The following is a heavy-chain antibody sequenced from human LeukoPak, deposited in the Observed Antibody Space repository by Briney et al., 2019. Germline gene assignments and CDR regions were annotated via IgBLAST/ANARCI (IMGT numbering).Heavy chain of an antibody. CDR3: TSLIGTSTTRPGRDY. J-gene: IGHJ4*02. V-gene: IGHV3-66*01. Sequence: PGGSLRLSCAPSGVTVSNNYMNWVRQAPGKGLEWVSSIHIGGDTFYADSVKGRFTISRDNYKNTLYLQMSSLGAEDTGVYYCTSLIGTSTTRPGRDYWGLGTLVTVSS. D-gene: IGHD1-1*01. CDR1: GVTVSNNY. CDR2: IHIGGDT.